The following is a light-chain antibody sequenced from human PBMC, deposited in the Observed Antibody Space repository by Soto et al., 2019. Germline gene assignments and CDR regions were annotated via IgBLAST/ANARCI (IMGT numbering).Light chain of an antibody. Sequence: EIVLTQSPGSLSLSLGERATLSCRASQSVSSSYLAWYQQKPGQAPRLLIYGASTRATGIPDRFSGSGSGTNFTLTVSRLEPEDFAVYYCQQYGRSRTFGQGTKVDIK. CDR3: QQYGRSRT. J-gene: IGKJ1*01. CDR1: QSVSSSY. V-gene: IGKV3-20*01. CDR2: GAS.